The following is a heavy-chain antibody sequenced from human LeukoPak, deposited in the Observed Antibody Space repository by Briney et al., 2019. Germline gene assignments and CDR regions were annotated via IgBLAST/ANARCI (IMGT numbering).Heavy chain of an antibody. D-gene: IGHD1-26*01. CDR2: IWNDGSNK. J-gene: IGHJ4*02. CDR1: GFTISIYG. Sequence: GRSQRLSCAASGFTISIYGMHWVRQSPGKGLEWVAVIWNDGSNKYYADSVKGRFTISRDNSKNTLFLQMNSLRAEDTAVYYCARASGSYDYWGQGTLVTVSS. V-gene: IGHV3-33*01. CDR3: ARASGSYDY.